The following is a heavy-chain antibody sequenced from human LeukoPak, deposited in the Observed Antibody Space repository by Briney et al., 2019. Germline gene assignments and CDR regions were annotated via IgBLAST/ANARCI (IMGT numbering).Heavy chain of an antibody. CDR1: GYTFTVYY. D-gene: IGHD1-26*01. V-gene: IGHV1-2*02. CDR2: INPNTDGT. J-gene: IGHJ4*02. CDR3: ARHGGAADY. Sequence: ASVKVSCKASGYTFTVYYIHWVRQAPGQGLEWMGWINPNTDGTDYAQKFQGRVTMTRDASISTAYMERTRLTSADTDVYYCARHGGAADYWGQRTLVTVYS.